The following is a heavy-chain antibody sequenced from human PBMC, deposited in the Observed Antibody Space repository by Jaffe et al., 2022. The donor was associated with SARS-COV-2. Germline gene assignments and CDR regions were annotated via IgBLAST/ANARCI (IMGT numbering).Heavy chain of an antibody. J-gene: IGHJ4*02. V-gene: IGHV3-48*01. CDR1: GFTFSSYS. Sequence: VQLVESGGGLVQPGGSLRLSCVASGFTFSSYSMNWVRQAPGKGLEWVSHISSSSSTIHYADSVKGRFTISRDNAKKSLYLQMNSLRAEDTAVYYCTRLPHDYWGQGSLVTVSS. CDR2: ISSSSSTI. CDR3: TRLPHDY.